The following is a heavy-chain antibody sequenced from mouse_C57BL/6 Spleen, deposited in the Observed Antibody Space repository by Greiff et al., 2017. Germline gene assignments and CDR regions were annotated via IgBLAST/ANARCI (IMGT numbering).Heavy chain of an antibody. CDR2: ISSGSSTI. Sequence: EVKLVESGGGLVKPGGSLKLSCAASGFTFSDYGMHWVRQAPEKGLEWVAYISSGSSTIYYADTVKGRFTISRDNAKNTLFLQMTSLRSEDTAMYYCASPDPLAMDYWGQGTSVTVSS. V-gene: IGHV5-17*01. CDR3: ASPDPLAMDY. J-gene: IGHJ4*01. CDR1: GFTFSDYG.